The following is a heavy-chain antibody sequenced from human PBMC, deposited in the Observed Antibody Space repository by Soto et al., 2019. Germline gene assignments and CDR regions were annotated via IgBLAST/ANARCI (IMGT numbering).Heavy chain of an antibody. CDR1: GGPVSGFY. Sequence: QVQLQESGPRLVKPSETLSLTCTVSGGPVSGFYWSWIRQSAGKGLEWIGRLYSSGSTNFNPSLKSRVTMSVDTSKNQFSLILASVTAADSAVYYCARDSVAVAGEGFDYWGQGTLVTVSS. J-gene: IGHJ4*02. CDR3: ARDSVAVAGEGFDY. CDR2: LYSSGST. D-gene: IGHD6-19*01. V-gene: IGHV4-4*07.